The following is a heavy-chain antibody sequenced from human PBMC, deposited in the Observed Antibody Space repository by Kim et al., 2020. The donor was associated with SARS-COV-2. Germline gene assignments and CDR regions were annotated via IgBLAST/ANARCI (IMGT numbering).Heavy chain of an antibody. Sequence: SVKVSCKASGGTFSSYAISWVRQAPGQGLEWMGGIIPIFGTANYAQKFQGRVTITADESTSTAYMELSSLRSEDTAVYYCASGGWKTRGYSFGYSFNYFDYWGQGTLVTVSS. D-gene: IGHD5-18*01. CDR2: IIPIFGTA. CDR3: ASGGWKTRGYSFGYSFNYFDY. V-gene: IGHV1-69*13. J-gene: IGHJ4*02. CDR1: GGTFSSYA.